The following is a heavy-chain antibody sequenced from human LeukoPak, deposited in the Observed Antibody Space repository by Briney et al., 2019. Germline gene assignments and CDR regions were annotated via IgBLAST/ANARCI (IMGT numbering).Heavy chain of an antibody. J-gene: IGHJ2*01. V-gene: IGHV3-11*04. CDR3: ARVWEVGATTTWYFDL. CDR1: GFTFSDYY. CDR2: ISSSGSTI. D-gene: IGHD1-26*01. Sequence: GGSLRLSCAASGFTFSDYYMNWVRQAPGKGLEWVSYISSSGSTIYYADSVKGRFTISRDNAKNSLYLQMNSLRAEDTAVYYCARVWEVGATTTWYFDLWGRGTLVTVSS.